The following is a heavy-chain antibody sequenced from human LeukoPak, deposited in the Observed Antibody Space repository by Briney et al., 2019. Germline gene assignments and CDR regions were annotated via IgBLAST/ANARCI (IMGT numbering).Heavy chain of an antibody. Sequence: PGGSLRLSCAASGFTFSSYGMHWVRQAPGKGLEWVAVISYDGSNKYYADSVKGRFTISRDNSKNTLYLQMNSLRAEDTAVYYCAKDFGDYWGQGTLVTVSS. CDR2: ISYDGSNK. V-gene: IGHV3-30*18. J-gene: IGHJ4*02. CDR3: AKDFGDY. D-gene: IGHD3-3*01. CDR1: GFTFSSYG.